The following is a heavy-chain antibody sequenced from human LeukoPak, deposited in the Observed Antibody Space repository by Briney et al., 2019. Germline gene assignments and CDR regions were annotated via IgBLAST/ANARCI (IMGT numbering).Heavy chain of an antibody. D-gene: IGHD1-26*01. Sequence: GRSLRLSCAVSGFIFSSYAMHWVRQAPGKGLDWVAVISFDGSNKYYADSVKGRFTISRDNSKNTLYLQMNSLRAEDTAVYYCAKGGIVHPFDIWGQGTMVTVSS. CDR2: ISFDGSNK. V-gene: IGHV3-30*04. CDR1: GFIFSSYA. J-gene: IGHJ3*02. CDR3: AKGGIVHPFDI.